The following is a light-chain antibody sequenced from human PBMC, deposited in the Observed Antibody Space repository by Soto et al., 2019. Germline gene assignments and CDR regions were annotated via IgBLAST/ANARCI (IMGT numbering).Light chain of an antibody. CDR2: DAS. V-gene: IGKV1-33*01. Sequence: DIQMTQSPSSLSASVGDRVTITCQASQDISDYLNWYQQKPGEAPKLLIYDASNLETGVPSRFSGSGSGTDFTFTISSLQPEDLATYYCQQYDNLLSPTFGGGTKVDIK. CDR1: QDISDY. J-gene: IGKJ4*01. CDR3: QQYDNLLSPT.